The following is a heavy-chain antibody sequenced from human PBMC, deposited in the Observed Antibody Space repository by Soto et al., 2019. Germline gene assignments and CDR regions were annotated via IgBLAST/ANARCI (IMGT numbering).Heavy chain of an antibody. V-gene: IGHV4-39*01. Sequence: PSETLSLTCTVSGGSISSSSYYWGWIRQPPGKGLEWIGSIYYSGSTYYNPSLKSRVTISVDTSKNQFSLKLSSVTAADTAVYYCARLPYSSSWYPPSYYYYYYGMDVWGQGTTVTVSS. D-gene: IGHD6-13*01. J-gene: IGHJ6*02. CDR2: IYYSGST. CDR3: ARLPYSSSWYPPSYYYYYYGMDV. CDR1: GGSISSSSYY.